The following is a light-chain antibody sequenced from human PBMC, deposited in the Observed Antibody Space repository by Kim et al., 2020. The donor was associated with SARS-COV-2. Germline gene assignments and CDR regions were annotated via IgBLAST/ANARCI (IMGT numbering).Light chain of an antibody. CDR3: QQYGSART. CDR1: QSVSSSY. Sequence: EIVLTQSPGTLSLSPGERATLSCRASQSVSSSYLAWYQQKPGQAPRLLIYGASSRATGIPDRFSGSGSGTDFTLTISSLDPEDFAVYYCQQYGSARTFGQGTKVDIK. V-gene: IGKV3-20*01. CDR2: GAS. J-gene: IGKJ1*01.